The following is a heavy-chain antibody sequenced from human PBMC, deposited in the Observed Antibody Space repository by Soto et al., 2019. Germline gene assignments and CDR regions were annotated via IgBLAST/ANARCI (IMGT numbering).Heavy chain of an antibody. CDR2: IYYSGST. D-gene: IGHD3-9*01. CDR3: ARHFPRRYLFDP. V-gene: IGHV4-59*08. CDR1: GGSISSYY. Sequence: PSETLSLTCTVSGGSISSYYWSWIRQPPGKGLEWIGYIYYSGSTNYNPSLKSRVTISVDTSKNQFSLKLSSVTAADTAVYYCARHFPRRYLFDPWGQGTLVTVSS. J-gene: IGHJ5*02.